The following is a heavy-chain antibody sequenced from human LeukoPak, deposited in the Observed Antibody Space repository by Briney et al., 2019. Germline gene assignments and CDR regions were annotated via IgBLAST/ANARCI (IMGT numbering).Heavy chain of an antibody. D-gene: IGHD2-2*01. V-gene: IGHV3-30*02. CDR1: GFTFSSYG. J-gene: IGHJ5*02. CDR3: AKYPQVVPAAIWFDP. Sequence: GGSLRLSCAASGFTFSSYGMHWVRQAPGKGLEGGAFIRYDGSNKYYADSVKGRFTISRDNSKNTLYLQMNSLRAEDTAVYYCAKYPQVVPAAIWFDPWGQGTLVTVSS. CDR2: IRYDGSNK.